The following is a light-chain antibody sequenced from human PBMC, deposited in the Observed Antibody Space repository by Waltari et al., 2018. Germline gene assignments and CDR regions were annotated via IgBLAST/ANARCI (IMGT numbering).Light chain of an antibody. Sequence: QSVLTQPPSASGTPGQRVTSSCSGSNSNRGRKTVNWYQNLPETAPKRLIYNNNQRPSGVPDRFSGSKSGTSASLAISGLLSEDEGDYYCAGWDDSLNGVVFGGGTKLTVL. J-gene: IGLJ2*01. V-gene: IGLV1-44*01. CDR3: AGWDDSLNGVV. CDR2: NNN. CDR1: NSNRGRKT.